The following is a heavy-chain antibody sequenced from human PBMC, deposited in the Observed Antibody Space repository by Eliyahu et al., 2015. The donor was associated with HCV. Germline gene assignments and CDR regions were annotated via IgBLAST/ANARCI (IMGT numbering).Heavy chain of an antibody. CDR3: ARESPAHSLYCSGGSCSEYYFDY. V-gene: IGHV3-53*01. J-gene: IGHJ4*02. Sequence: EVQLVESGGGLIQPGGSLRLSCAASGFTVSSNYMSWVRQAPGKGLEWVSVIYSGGSTYYADSVKGRFTISRDNSKNTLYLQMNSLRAEDTAVYYCARESPAHSLYCSGGSCSEYYFDYWGQGTLVTVSS. CDR1: GFTVSSNY. CDR2: IYSGGST. D-gene: IGHD2-15*01.